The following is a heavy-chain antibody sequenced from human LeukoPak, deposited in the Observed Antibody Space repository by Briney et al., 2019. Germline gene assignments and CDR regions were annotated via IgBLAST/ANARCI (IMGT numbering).Heavy chain of an antibody. CDR1: GYTFTVYY. V-gene: IGHV1-2*02. CDR3: ARRIVGGHLGDY. Sequence: ASVTVSFTASGYTFTVYYMHWVRQAPGQGLEWMGWINPNSGGTNYAQKFQGRVTMTRDTSISTAYMELRGLRSDDTAVYFCARRIVGGHLGDYWGQGTLVTVSS. J-gene: IGHJ4*02. CDR2: INPNSGGT. D-gene: IGHD1-26*01.